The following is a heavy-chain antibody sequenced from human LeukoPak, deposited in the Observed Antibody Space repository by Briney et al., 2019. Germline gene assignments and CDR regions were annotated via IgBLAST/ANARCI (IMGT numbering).Heavy chain of an antibody. CDR2: INPNSGGT. V-gene: IGHV1-2*02. CDR1: GYTFTDYY. J-gene: IGHJ4*02. D-gene: IGHD3-22*01. CDR3: ARGKYYYDSSGPFDY. Sequence: GASVKVSCKASGYTFTDYYMHWVRQAPGQGLEWMGWINPNSGGTNYAQKFQGRVTMTRDTSISTAYMELGRLRSDDTAVYYCARGKYYYDSSGPFDYWGQGTLVTVSS.